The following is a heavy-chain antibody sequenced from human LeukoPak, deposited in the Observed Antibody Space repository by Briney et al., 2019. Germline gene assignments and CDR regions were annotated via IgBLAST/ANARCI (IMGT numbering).Heavy chain of an antibody. D-gene: IGHD1-1*01. CDR2: IYYSGST. J-gene: IGHJ5*02. V-gene: IGHV4-59*01. CDR1: GGSISSYY. Sequence: SETLSLTCTVSGGSISSYYWSWIRQPPGKGLEWIGYIYYSGSTNYNPSLKSRVTISVDTSKNQFSLKLSSVTAADTAVYYCAREANEGNWNWFDPWGQGTLDTVSS. CDR3: AREANEGNWNWFDP.